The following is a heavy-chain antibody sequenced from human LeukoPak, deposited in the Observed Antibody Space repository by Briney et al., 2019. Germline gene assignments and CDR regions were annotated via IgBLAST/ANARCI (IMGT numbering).Heavy chain of an antibody. CDR3: ARDLDSPAVNGMDV. Sequence: GGSLRLSCAASGFTFSSYWMSWVRQAPGKGLEWVANIKQDGSEKYYVDSVKGRFTISRDNAKNSLYLQMNSLRAEDTAVYYCARDLDSPAVNGMDVWGQGTTVTVSS. J-gene: IGHJ6*02. V-gene: IGHV3-7*01. D-gene: IGHD3-9*01. CDR1: GFTFSSYW. CDR2: IKQDGSEK.